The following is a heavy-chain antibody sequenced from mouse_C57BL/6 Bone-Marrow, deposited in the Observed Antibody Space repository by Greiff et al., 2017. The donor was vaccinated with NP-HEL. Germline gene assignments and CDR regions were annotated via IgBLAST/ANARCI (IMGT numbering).Heavy chain of an antibody. Sequence: EVKVVESGGGLVKPGGSLKLSCAASGFTFSDYGMHWVRQAPEKGLEWVAYISSGSSTIYYADTVKGRFTISRDNAKNTRFLQMTSLRSEDTAMYYCARGDYGSSYDYAMDYWGQGTSVTVSS. J-gene: IGHJ4*01. CDR2: ISSGSSTI. V-gene: IGHV5-17*01. CDR1: GFTFSDYG. D-gene: IGHD1-1*01. CDR3: ARGDYGSSYDYAMDY.